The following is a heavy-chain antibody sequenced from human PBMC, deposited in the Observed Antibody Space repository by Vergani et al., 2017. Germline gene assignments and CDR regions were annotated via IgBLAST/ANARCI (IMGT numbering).Heavy chain of an antibody. CDR3: ARVTAAEWFDP. CDR1: GGSISSSSYY. D-gene: IGHD6-13*01. V-gene: IGHV4-39*02. CDR2: IYYSGST. Sequence: QLQLQESGPGLVKPSETLSLTCTVSGGSISSSSYYWGWIRQPPGKGLEWIGSIYYSGSTYYNPSLKSRVTMTRDTSISTAYMELSRLRSDDTAVYYCARVTAAEWFDPWGQGTLVTVSS. J-gene: IGHJ5*02.